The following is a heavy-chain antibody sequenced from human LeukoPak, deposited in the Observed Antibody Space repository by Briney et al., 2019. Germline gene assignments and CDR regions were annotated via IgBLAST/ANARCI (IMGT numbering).Heavy chain of an antibody. CDR2: IYYSGST. D-gene: IGHD5-24*01. Sequence: SETLSLTCTVSGVSISSYYWSWIRQPPGKGLEWIGYIYYSGSTNYNPSLKSRVTISVDTSKNQFSLKLSSVTAADTAVYYCARERDGYNEYDAFDIWGQGTMVTVSS. CDR1: GVSISSYY. V-gene: IGHV4-59*01. J-gene: IGHJ3*02. CDR3: ARERDGYNEYDAFDI.